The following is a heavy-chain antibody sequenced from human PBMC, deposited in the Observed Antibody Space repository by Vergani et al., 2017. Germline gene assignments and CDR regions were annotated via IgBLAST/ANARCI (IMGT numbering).Heavy chain of an antibody. Sequence: QVQLVQSGSELKKPGASVKVSCKASGYTFTSYPMNWVRQAPGQGLEWMGWINTNTGNPTSAQGFTGRFVFSLDTYVSTAYLQLSSLKAEDTAVYYCARGVAVAGYDYYYGMDVWGQGTTVTVSS. CDR3: ARGVAVAGYDYYYGMDV. J-gene: IGHJ6*02. CDR2: INTNTGNP. V-gene: IGHV7-4-1*02. CDR1: GYTFTSYP. D-gene: IGHD6-19*01.